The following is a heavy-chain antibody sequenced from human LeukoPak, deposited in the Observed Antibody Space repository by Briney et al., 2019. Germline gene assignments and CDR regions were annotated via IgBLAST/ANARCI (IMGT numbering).Heavy chain of an antibody. J-gene: IGHJ3*02. CDR1: GYSISSGYY. D-gene: IGHD6-19*01. Sequence: SETLSLTCTVSGYSISSGYYWGWIRQPPGKGLEWIGSIYHSGSTYYNPSLKSRVTISVDTSKNQFSLKLSSVTAADTAVYYCARVSWQWLVRPNDAFDIWGQGTMVTVSS. V-gene: IGHV4-38-2*02. CDR2: IYHSGST. CDR3: ARVSWQWLVRPNDAFDI.